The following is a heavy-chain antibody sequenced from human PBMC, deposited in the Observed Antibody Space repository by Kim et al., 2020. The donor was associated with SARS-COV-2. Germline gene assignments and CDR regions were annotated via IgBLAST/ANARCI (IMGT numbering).Heavy chain of an antibody. CDR3: ARDMNLTVYDY. V-gene: IGHV1-3*01. CDR1: GYTFKSYP. D-gene: IGHD4-4*01. J-gene: IGHJ4*01. CDR2: FNAANDKT. Sequence: ASVKVSCKASGYTFKSYPIHWLRQAPGQRLEWMGWFNAANDKTQYSQKFQGRVTITRDTSANTAYMDLRSLTSEDTAVYYCARDMNLTVYDYWGHGTLVT.